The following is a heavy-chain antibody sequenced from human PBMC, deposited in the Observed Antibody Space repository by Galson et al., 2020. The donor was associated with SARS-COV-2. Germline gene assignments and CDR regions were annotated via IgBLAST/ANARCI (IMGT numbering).Heavy chain of an antibody. J-gene: IGHJ4*02. Sequence: GSLRLSCAASGFTFSSYGMHWVRQAPGKGLGWVAVIWYDGSNKYYADSVKGRFTISRDNSKNTLYLQMNSLRAEDTAVYYCARVLYGDYFLDYWGQGTLVTVSS. CDR2: IWYDGSNK. CDR1: GFTFSSYG. D-gene: IGHD4-17*01. V-gene: IGHV3-33*01. CDR3: ARVLYGDYFLDY.